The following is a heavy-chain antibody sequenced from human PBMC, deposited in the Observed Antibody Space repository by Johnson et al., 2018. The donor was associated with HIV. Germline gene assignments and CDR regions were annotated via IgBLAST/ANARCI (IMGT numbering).Heavy chain of an antibody. CDR3: ARAPSIAARGADAFDI. J-gene: IGHJ3*02. V-gene: IGHV3-20*04. D-gene: IGHD6-6*01. CDR1: GFTFDDYG. CDR2: MNWNGGST. Sequence: VQLVESGGSVVRPGGSLRLSCAGSGFTFDDYGLSWVRQAPGKGLEWVARMNWNGGSTDYANSVKGRFTISRDNAKNSLFLQMNSLRAEDTAVYYCARAPSIAARGADAFDIWGQGTMVTVSS.